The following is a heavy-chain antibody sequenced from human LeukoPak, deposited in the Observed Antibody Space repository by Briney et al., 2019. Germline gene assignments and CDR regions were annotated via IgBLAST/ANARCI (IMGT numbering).Heavy chain of an antibody. J-gene: IGHJ6*03. CDR1: GGSISIYY. CDR2: IFTSGIT. CDR3: ARESSGTYYNPLRYMDV. V-gene: IGHV4-4*07. D-gene: IGHD3-10*01. Sequence: SQTLSLTCTVPGGSISIYYWSWIRQPAGKGLEWIGRIFTSGITNYNPSLKSRVTMSVDTSKNQSSLNLSSVTAADTAVYYCARESSGTYYNPLRYMDVWGKGTTVTVSS.